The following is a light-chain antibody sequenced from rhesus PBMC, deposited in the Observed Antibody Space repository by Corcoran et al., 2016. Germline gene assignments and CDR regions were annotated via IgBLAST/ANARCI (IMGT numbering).Light chain of an antibody. CDR2: EVS. CDR1: QSLLDSDGYTC. V-gene: IGKV2-90*01. CDR3: MQSIEFPLT. Sequence: DIVMTQTPLSLPVTPGEPASISCRSSQSLLDSDGYTCLDWYLQKPGQSPPLLIYEVSNRVSGVPDRFSGSGAGTYFTLKSSRVEAEDVGVYDCMQSIEFPLTVGGGTKVEIK. J-gene: IGKJ4*01.